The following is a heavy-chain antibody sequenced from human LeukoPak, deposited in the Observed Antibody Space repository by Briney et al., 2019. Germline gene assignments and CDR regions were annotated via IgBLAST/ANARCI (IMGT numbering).Heavy chain of an antibody. CDR3: ARALHYCSSTSCEGGSNWFDP. Sequence: ASVKVYCKASGYTFTSYGISWVRQAPGQGLEWMGWISAYNGNTNYAQKLQGRVTMTTDTSTSTAYMELRSLRSDDTAVYYCARALHYCSSTSCEGGSNWFDPWGQGTLVTVSS. CDR2: ISAYNGNT. J-gene: IGHJ5*02. CDR1: GYTFTSYG. D-gene: IGHD2-2*01. V-gene: IGHV1-18*01.